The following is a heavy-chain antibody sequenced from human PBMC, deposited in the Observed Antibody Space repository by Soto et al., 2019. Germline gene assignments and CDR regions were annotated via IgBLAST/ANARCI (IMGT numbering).Heavy chain of an antibody. D-gene: IGHD4-17*01. V-gene: IGHV3-53*04. CDR1: GFTVSSNY. J-gene: IGHJ2*01. CDR2: IYSGGST. Sequence: EVQLVESGGGLVQPGGSLRLSCAASGFTVSSNYMSWVRQAPGKGLEWVSVIYSGGSTYYADSVKGRFTISRHNSKNTLYFQMNSLRAEDTAVYYCARGVWSGDYASTAYFALWGRGPLVTVPS. CDR3: ARGVWSGDYASTAYFAL.